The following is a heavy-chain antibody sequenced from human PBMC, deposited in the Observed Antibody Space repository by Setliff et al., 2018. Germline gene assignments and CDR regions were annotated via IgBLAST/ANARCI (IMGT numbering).Heavy chain of an antibody. CDR3: ARSRLYGGWFDP. D-gene: IGHD4-17*01. CDR1: GYTFTGYF. CDR2: INPNSGGT. Sequence: ASVKVSCKASGYTFTGYFIHWVRQAPGQGLEWMGWINPNSGGTNYAQKFQGRVTMTRDTSISTAYMKLSRLRSDDTAVYSCARSRLYGGWFDPWGQGTLVTVSS. V-gene: IGHV1-2*02. J-gene: IGHJ5*02.